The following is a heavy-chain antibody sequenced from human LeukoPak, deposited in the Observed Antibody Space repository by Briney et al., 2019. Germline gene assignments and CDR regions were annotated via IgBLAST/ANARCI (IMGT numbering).Heavy chain of an antibody. CDR2: IRSKAHNYAT. CDR3: TRRGYDFSGYSFDS. D-gene: IGHD3/OR15-3a*01. Sequence: GGSLRLSCATSGFTFTGSFIHWVRQASGKGLEWVGRIRSKAHNYATEYSPSVKGRFTISRDDSKNTAYLQMNSLKTEDTAVYYCTRRGYDFSGYSFDSWGQGTLVTVSS. J-gene: IGHJ4*02. CDR1: GFTFTGSF. V-gene: IGHV3-73*01.